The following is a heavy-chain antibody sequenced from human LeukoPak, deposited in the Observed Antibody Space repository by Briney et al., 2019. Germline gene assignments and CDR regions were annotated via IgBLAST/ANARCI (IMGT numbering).Heavy chain of an antibody. CDR2: IHTSWTT. D-gene: IGHD3-16*01. CDR1: GGSMSDYY. CDR3: ARGDYYDGGGRNWFDP. Sequence: PSETLSLTCTVSGGSMSDYYWSFIRQPAGKGLEWIGRIHTSWTTYFNPSLKGRVTMSVDTSKNQFSLRLTSMTAADTAVYFCARGDYYDGGGRNWFDPWGQGTLVTVSS. V-gene: IGHV4-4*07. J-gene: IGHJ5*02.